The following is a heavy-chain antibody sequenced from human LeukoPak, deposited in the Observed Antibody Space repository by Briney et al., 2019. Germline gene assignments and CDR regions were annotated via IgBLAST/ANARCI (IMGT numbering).Heavy chain of an antibody. D-gene: IGHD3-22*01. CDR1: GYTFTSYG. J-gene: IGHJ4*02. CDR2: ISAYNGNT. Sequence: GASVKVSCKASGYTFTSYGISWVRQAPGQGLEWMGWISAYNGNTNYAQKLQGRVTMTTDTSTSTVYMELRSLRSDDTAVYYCARDTEYYYDSSGYPPFDYWGQGTLVTVSS. V-gene: IGHV1-18*01. CDR3: ARDTEYYYDSSGYPPFDY.